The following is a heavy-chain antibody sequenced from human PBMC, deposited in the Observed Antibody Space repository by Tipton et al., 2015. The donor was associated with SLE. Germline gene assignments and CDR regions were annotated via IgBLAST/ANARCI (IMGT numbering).Heavy chain of an antibody. CDR1: GGSFSDYY. D-gene: IGHD4-23*01. J-gene: IGHJ3*02. CDR2: INHSGST. CDR3: ARGGGHDAFDI. Sequence: TLSLTCAVYGGSFSDYYWSWIRQPPGKGLEWIGEINHSGSTNYNPSLKSRVTISIDTSQNQFSLQLSSLTAADTAVYYCARGGGHDAFDIWGQGTMVTVSS. V-gene: IGHV4-34*01.